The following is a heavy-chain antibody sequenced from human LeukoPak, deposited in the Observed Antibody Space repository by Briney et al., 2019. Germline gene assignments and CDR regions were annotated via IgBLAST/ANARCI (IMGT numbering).Heavy chain of an antibody. V-gene: IGHV1-2*02. Sequence: GASVKVSCKASGYTFTGYYMHWVRQAPGQGLEWMGWINPNSGGTNYAQKFQGRVTMTTDTSTSTAYMELRSLRSDDTAVYYCARVGPLLYSSGWYETSFDYWGQGTLVTVSS. CDR3: ARVGPLLYSSGWYETSFDY. CDR1: GYTFTGYY. D-gene: IGHD6-19*01. J-gene: IGHJ4*02. CDR2: INPNSGGT.